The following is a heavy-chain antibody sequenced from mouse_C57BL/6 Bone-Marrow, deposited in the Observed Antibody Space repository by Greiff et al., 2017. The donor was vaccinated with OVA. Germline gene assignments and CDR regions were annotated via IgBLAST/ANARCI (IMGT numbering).Heavy chain of an antibody. Sequence: EVMLVESGGGLVQPGGSLKLSCAASGFTFSDYGMAWVRQAPRKGPEWVAFISNLAYSIYYADTVTGRFTISRENAKNTLYLEMSSLRSEDTAMYYCASYSNFAWFAYWGQGTLVTVSA. CDR2: ISNLAYSI. J-gene: IGHJ3*01. CDR1: GFTFSDYG. V-gene: IGHV5-15*01. D-gene: IGHD2-5*01. CDR3: ASYSNFAWFAY.